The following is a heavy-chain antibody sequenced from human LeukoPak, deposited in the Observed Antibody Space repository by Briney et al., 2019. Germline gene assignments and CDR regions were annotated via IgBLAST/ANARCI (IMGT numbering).Heavy chain of an antibody. Sequence: GGSLRLSCVASGFTFRTYGMNWVRQAPGKGLEWVSGISPSGGGTYYADSVKGRFTISRDNSKNTLYLQMNSLRAEDTAVYYCAKVGVSGVTSNYGYWGQGTLVTVSS. CDR1: GFTFRTYG. V-gene: IGHV3-23*01. CDR2: ISPSGGGT. D-gene: IGHD4-17*01. J-gene: IGHJ4*02. CDR3: AKVGVSGVTSNYGY.